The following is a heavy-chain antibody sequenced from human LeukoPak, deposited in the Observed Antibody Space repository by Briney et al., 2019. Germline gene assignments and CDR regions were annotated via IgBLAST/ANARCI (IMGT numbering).Heavy chain of an antibody. J-gene: IGHJ4*02. V-gene: IGHV3-30*18. CDR1: GFNFTYYA. CDR2: VSYDGNDE. Sequence: GGPLRLSCIGSGFNFTYYAIYWVRQAPGKGLEWVAVVSYDGNDEYYADSVKGRFSISRDNSQNTVTLQMNNLRVDDTAIYYCAKLAWNDGSYYFDYWGQGTLVTVSS. CDR3: AKLAWNDGSYYFDY. D-gene: IGHD1-1*01.